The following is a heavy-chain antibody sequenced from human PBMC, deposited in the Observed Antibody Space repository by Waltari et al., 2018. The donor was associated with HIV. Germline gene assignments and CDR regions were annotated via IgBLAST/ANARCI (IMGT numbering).Heavy chain of an antibody. CDR1: GGSISSSSYY. D-gene: IGHD2-15*01. V-gene: IGHV4-39*01. Sequence: QLQLQESGPGLVKPSETLSLTCTVSGGSISSSSYYWGWFRHPPGKGREWIGSIYYSGSTYYNPSLKSRVTISVDKSKNQFFLKLSSVTAADTAVYYCARAVQGYCSGGSCENYFDYWGQGTLVTVSS. J-gene: IGHJ4*02. CDR2: IYYSGST. CDR3: ARAVQGYCSGGSCENYFDY.